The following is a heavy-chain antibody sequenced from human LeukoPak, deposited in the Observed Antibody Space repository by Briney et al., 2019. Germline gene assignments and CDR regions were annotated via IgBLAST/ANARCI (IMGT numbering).Heavy chain of an antibody. J-gene: IGHJ4*02. Sequence: ASVKVSCKASGYTFTSYDINWVRQATGQGLEWMGWMNPNSGNTGYAQKFQGRVTMTRNTSISTAYMELSSLRSEDTAVYYCARWVDSSGYYPGNYFDYWGQGTLVTVSS. D-gene: IGHD3-22*01. CDR1: GYTFTSYD. CDR3: ARWVDSSGYYPGNYFDY. V-gene: IGHV1-8*01. CDR2: MNPNSGNT.